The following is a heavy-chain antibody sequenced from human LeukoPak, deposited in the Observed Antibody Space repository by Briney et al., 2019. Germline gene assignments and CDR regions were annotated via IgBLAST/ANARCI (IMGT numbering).Heavy chain of an antibody. CDR3: AKESSQLCDFWSGLGRGLGMDV. CDR2: ISGSGGST. D-gene: IGHD3-3*01. J-gene: IGHJ6*02. CDR1: GFTFSSYA. V-gene: IGHV3-23*01. Sequence: GGSLRLSCAASGFTFSSYAMSWVRKAPGKGLEWVSAISGSGGSTYYADSVKGRFTISRDNSKNTLYLQMNSLRAEDTAVYYCAKESSQLCDFWSGLGRGLGMDVWGQGTTVTVSS.